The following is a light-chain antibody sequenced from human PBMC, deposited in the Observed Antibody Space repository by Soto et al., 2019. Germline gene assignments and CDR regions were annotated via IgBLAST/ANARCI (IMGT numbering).Light chain of an antibody. J-gene: IGKJ4*01. CDR3: QQYNNRPLT. V-gene: IGKV3-15*01. Sequence: EIVMTQSPATLSVSPGEGATLSCRASQSISTTLAWYQQKPGQTPRLLIYGASTRAPGIPARFSGSGSGTDFTLTISSLQSEDFAVYYCQQYNNRPLTFGGGTNVEI. CDR2: GAS. CDR1: QSISTT.